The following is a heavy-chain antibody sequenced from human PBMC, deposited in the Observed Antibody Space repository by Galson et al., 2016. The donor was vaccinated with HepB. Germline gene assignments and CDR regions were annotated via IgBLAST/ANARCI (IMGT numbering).Heavy chain of an antibody. J-gene: IGHJ5*02. CDR1: GASISDSNW. D-gene: IGHD2-2*01. CDR3: ARAAVVPGARMVFDP. CDR2: IYHTGTS. Sequence: SETLSLTCAVYGASISDSNWWTWVRQVPGKGLEWIGEIYHTGTSNNNPFLSSRFTLSIDKSRNQFSLNLTSATAADTAVYYCARAAVVPGARMVFDPWGQGTLVTVSS. V-gene: IGHV4-4*02.